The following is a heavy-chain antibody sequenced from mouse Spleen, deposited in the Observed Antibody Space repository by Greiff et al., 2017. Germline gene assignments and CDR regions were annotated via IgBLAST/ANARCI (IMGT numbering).Heavy chain of an antibody. CDR2: IDPETGGT. CDR3: TRCYYGSSYYFDY. J-gene: IGHJ2*01. V-gene: IGHV1-15*01. CDR1: GYTFTDYE. Sequence: VQLQQSGAELVRPGASVTLSCKASGYTFTDYEMHWVKQTPVHGLEWIGAIDPETGGTAYNQKFKGKAILTADKSSSTAYMELRSLTSEDSAVYYCTRCYYGSSYYFDYWGQGTTLTVSS. D-gene: IGHD1-1*01.